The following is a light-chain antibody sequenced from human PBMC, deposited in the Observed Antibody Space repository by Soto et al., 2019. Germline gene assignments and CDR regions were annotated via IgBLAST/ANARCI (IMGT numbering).Light chain of an antibody. J-gene: IGLJ3*02. V-gene: IGLV3-21*04. CDR1: NIGSKS. CDR3: QVWDSSSDPLWV. Sequence: SYELTQPPSVSVAPGKTARITCGGNNIGSKSVHWYQQKPGQAPVLDIYYDSDRPSGIPERFSGSNSGNTATLTISRVEAGDEADYYCQVWDSSSDPLWVFGGGTKLTVL. CDR2: YDS.